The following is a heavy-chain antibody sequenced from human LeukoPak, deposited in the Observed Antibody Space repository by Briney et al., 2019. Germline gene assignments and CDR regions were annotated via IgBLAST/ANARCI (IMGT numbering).Heavy chain of an antibody. Sequence: PGGSLRLSCAASGVTFRSYSMTWVRQAPGKGLEWVSSISSSSSYIYYADSVKGRFTISRDNAKNSLYLQMNSLRAEDTAVYYCARAPPFYCSGGSCYTLPIFDYWGQGTLVTVSS. CDR3: ARAPPFYCSGGSCYTLPIFDY. D-gene: IGHD2-15*01. CDR1: GVTFRSYS. CDR2: ISSSSSYI. V-gene: IGHV3-21*01. J-gene: IGHJ4*02.